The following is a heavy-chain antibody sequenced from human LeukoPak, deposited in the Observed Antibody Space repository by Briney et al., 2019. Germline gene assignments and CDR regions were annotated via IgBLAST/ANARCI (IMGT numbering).Heavy chain of an antibody. Sequence: ASVKVSCKASGYTFTSYGISWVRQAPGQGLEWMGWISAYNGNTNYAQKLQGRVTMTTDTSTSTAYMELRSLRSDDTAVYYCATADWAADAFDIWGHGTMVTVSS. V-gene: IGHV1-18*01. CDR3: ATADWAADAFDI. CDR2: ISAYNGNT. D-gene: IGHD3/OR15-3a*01. CDR1: GYTFTSYG. J-gene: IGHJ3*02.